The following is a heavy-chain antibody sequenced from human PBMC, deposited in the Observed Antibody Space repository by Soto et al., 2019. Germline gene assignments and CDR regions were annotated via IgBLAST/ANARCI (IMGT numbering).Heavy chain of an antibody. CDR1: GFTFSSYW. D-gene: IGHD6-13*01. V-gene: IGHV3-7*01. CDR3: ARSGSLAAAYTPYYYYYMDV. J-gene: IGHJ6*03. CDR2: IKQDGSEK. Sequence: GGSLRLSCAASGFTFSSYWMSWVRQAPGKGLEWVANIKQDGSEKYYVDSVKGRFTISRDNAKNSLYLQMNSLRAEDTAVYYCARSGSLAAAYTPYYYYYMDVWGKGTTVTVSS.